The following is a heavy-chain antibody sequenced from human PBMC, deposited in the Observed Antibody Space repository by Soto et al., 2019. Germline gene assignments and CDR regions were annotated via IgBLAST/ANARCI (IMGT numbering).Heavy chain of an antibody. CDR1: GFTFSNAW. D-gene: IGHD1-1*01. CDR3: TTDSGSLENFDS. V-gene: IGHV3-15*01. CDR2: IKSKTDGGTT. J-gene: IGHJ4*02. Sequence: LRLSCAASGFTFSNAWMSWVRQAPGKGQEWVGRIKSKTDGGTTDYAAPVKGRFTISRDDSKNTLYLQMNSLKTEDTAVYYCTTDSGSLENFDSGGQGTLVTVSS.